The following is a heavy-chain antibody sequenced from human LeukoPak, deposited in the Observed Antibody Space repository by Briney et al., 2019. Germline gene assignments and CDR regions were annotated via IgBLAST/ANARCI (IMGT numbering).Heavy chain of an antibody. D-gene: IGHD3-10*01. CDR3: ARDSSVGDYFDY. CDR1: GFTFSSYA. J-gene: IGHJ4*02. V-gene: IGHV3-30*04. Sequence: GGSLRLSCAASGFTFSSYAMHWVRQAPGKGLEWVAVISYDGSNKYYADSVKGRFTISGDNSKNTLYLQMNSLRAEDTAVYYCARDSSVGDYFDYWGQGTLVTVSS. CDR2: ISYDGSNK.